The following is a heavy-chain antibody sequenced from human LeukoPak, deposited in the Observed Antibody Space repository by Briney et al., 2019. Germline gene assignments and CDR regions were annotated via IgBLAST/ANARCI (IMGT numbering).Heavy chain of an antibody. D-gene: IGHD4-17*01. Sequence: GGSLRLSCAASGFTFSSYGMHWVRQAPGKGLEWVAVISYDGSNKYYVDSVKGRFTISRDNSKNTLYLQMNSLRAEDTAVYYCAKIYGDYSPTGDDYWGQGTLVTVSS. CDR2: ISYDGSNK. CDR3: AKIYGDYSPTGDDY. J-gene: IGHJ4*02. CDR1: GFTFSSYG. V-gene: IGHV3-30*18.